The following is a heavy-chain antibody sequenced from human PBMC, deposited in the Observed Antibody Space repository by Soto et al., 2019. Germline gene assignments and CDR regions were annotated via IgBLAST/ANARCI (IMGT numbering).Heavy chain of an antibody. Sequence: QVQLVQSGAEVKKPGASVKVSCKASGYTFTSYAMHWVRQAPGQRLEWMGWINAGNGNTKYSQKFQGRVTITRDTSASTAYMELSSLRSEDTAVYYCARVGEPYCSGGSCYSDADYWGQGTLVTVSS. V-gene: IGHV1-3*01. CDR1: GYTFTSYA. CDR2: INAGNGNT. D-gene: IGHD2-15*01. J-gene: IGHJ4*02. CDR3: ARVGEPYCSGGSCYSDADY.